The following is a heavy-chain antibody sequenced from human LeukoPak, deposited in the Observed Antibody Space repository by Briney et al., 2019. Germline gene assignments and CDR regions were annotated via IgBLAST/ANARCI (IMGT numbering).Heavy chain of an antibody. J-gene: IGHJ3*02. Sequence: GGSLRLSCAASGFTFSSYEMNWVRQAPGRGLEWVSYINSSGSTIYYADSVKGRFTISRDNAKNSLYLQMNSLRAEDTAVYYCARRSGSPPDVFDIWGQGTMVTVSS. CDR3: ARRSGSPPDVFDI. D-gene: IGHD1-26*01. CDR2: INSSGSTI. V-gene: IGHV3-48*03. CDR1: GFTFSSYE.